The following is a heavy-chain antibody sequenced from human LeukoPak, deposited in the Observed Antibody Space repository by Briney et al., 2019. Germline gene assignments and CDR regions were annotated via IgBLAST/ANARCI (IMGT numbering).Heavy chain of an antibody. V-gene: IGHV3-33*01. CDR1: GFTFSSYG. D-gene: IGHD3-10*01. J-gene: IGHJ4*02. CDR3: ARGLVRGVIMYFDY. CDR2: IWYDGSNK. Sequence: PRGSLRLSCAASGFTFSSYGMHWVRQAPGKGLEWVAVIWYDGSNKYYADSVKGRFTISRDNSKNTLYLQMNSLRAEDTAVYYCARGLVRGVIMYFDYWGQGTLVTVSS.